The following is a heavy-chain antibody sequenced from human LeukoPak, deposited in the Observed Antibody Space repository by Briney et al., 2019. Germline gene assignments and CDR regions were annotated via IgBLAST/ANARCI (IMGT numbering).Heavy chain of an antibody. CDR3: AKDYYSSSWTIDY. Sequence: GRSLGLSCAASGFTFDDYAMHWVQQAPGKGLEWVSGISWNSGSIGYADSVKGRFTISRDNAKNSLYLQMNSLRAEDTALYYCAKDYYSSSWTIDYWGQGTLVTVSS. D-gene: IGHD6-13*01. CDR2: ISWNSGSI. J-gene: IGHJ4*02. CDR1: GFTFDDYA. V-gene: IGHV3-9*01.